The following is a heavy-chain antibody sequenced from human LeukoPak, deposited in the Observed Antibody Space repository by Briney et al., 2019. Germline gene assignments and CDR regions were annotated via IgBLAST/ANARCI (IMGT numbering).Heavy chain of an antibody. CDR3: VRGIDTTGYFNY. V-gene: IGHV7-4-1*02. J-gene: IGHJ4*02. D-gene: IGHD3-22*01. Sequence: ASVKVSCKASGYTFSTYPLNWVRQAPGQGLEWMGWINTNTGSPTYAQGLTGRFVFSLDTSVSTAFLQISSQKAEDTALYYCVRGIDTTGYFNYWGQGTLVTASS. CDR2: INTNTGSP. CDR1: GYTFSTYP.